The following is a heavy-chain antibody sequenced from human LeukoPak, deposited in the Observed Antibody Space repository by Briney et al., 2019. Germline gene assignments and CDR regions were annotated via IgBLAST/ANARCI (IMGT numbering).Heavy chain of an antibody. V-gene: IGHV6-1*01. J-gene: IGHJ4*02. CDR3: ARQMGSFDY. CDR1: GDTVSSNSAA. CDR2: TYYRSKWYN. D-gene: IGHD5-24*01. Sequence: SQTLSLTCAISGDTVSSNSAAWHWIRQSPSRGLEWLGRTYYRSKWYNDYAVSVESRITINPDTSKNQFSLQLSSVTPEDTAMYYCARQMGSFDYWGQGTLVTVSS.